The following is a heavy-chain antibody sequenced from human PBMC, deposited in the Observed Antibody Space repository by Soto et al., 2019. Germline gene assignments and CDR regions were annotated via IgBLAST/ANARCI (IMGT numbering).Heavy chain of an antibody. J-gene: IGHJ4*02. D-gene: IGHD1-1*01. Sequence: GGSLRLSCAASGFTFGSYGMHWVRQAPGKGLEWVAVISYDGNNKYYADSVKGRLTISRDNSKNMVSLQMNSLRAEDTAVYYCAKERTRHFDYWGQGIPVTVSS. CDR1: GFTFGSYG. CDR3: AKERTRHFDY. CDR2: ISYDGNNK. V-gene: IGHV3-30*18.